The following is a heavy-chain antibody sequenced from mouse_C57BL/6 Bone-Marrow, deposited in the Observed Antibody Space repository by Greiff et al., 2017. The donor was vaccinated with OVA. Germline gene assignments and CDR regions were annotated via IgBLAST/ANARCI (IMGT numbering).Heavy chain of an antibody. CDR3: ARQGNGSSYWYFDV. J-gene: IGHJ1*03. CDR2: ISSGSSTI. D-gene: IGHD1-1*01. Sequence: VQLVESGGGLVKPGGSLKLSCAASGFTFSDYGMHWVRQAPEKGLEWVAYISSGSSTIYYADTVKGRFTISRDNAKNTLFLQMTSLRSEDTAMYYCARQGNGSSYWYFDVWGTGTTVTVSS. V-gene: IGHV5-17*01. CDR1: GFTFSDYG.